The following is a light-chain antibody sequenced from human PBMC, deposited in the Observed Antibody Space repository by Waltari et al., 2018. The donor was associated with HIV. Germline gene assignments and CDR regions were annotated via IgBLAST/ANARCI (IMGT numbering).Light chain of an antibody. Sequence: QSVLTQPPSASGTPGQRVTISCSGSSSNIGSNTVNWYQQLPGTATKLLIYSNNQRPSGVPDRLSGSKSGTSVSLAISGLQSEDDTDYYCAAWDDSLNGWVFGGGTKLTVL. CDR1: SSNIGSNT. V-gene: IGLV1-44*01. J-gene: IGLJ3*02. CDR2: SNN. CDR3: AAWDDSLNGWV.